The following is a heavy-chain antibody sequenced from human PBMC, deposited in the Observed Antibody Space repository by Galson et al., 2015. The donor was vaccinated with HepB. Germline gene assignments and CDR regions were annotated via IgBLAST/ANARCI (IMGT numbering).Heavy chain of an antibody. J-gene: IGHJ4*02. V-gene: IGHV3-7*01. CDR3: ATAPRPATAY. Sequence: SLRLPCAASGFSFRNYWMNWVRQAPGKGLEWVSTINQDGSEKYYVDSVKGRFTISRDNGQNSVYLQMNSLRAEDMAVYYCATAPRPATAYWGQGTLVTVSS. D-gene: IGHD6-13*01. CDR1: GFSFRNYW. CDR2: INQDGSEK.